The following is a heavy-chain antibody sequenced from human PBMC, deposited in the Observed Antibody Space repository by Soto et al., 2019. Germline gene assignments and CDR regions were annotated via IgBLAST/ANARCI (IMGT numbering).Heavy chain of an antibody. V-gene: IGHV3-30-3*01. CDR2: ISFDGNYK. CDR1: GFTFSSYN. D-gene: IGHD2-21*02. CDR3: AREVGTFYYHYGVDV. J-gene: IGHJ6*02. Sequence: QVQLVESGGGVVQPGRSLRLSCEASGFTFSSYNMNWLRQAPGKGLEWVTVISFDGNYKYYADSVKGRFTISRDNSDNTLYLQMNSLRVDDTAVYYCAREVGTFYYHYGVDVWGQGTTVTVSS.